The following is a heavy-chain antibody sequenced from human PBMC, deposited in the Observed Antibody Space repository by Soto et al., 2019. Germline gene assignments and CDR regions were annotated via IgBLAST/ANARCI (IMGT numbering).Heavy chain of an antibody. V-gene: IGHV2-5*01. D-gene: IGHD4-17*01. CDR2: IYWNDDK. J-gene: IGHJ4*02. CDR1: GFSLSTSGVG. Sequence: QITLKESGPTLVKPTQTLTLTCTFSGFSLSTSGVGVGWIRQPPGKALEWLALIYWNDDKRYSPSLKSRLTITEDTSKNQVVLTMTNMDPGGGATYYCAHSYGPNTVTTWGVDYWGQGTLVTVSS. CDR3: AHSYGPNTVTTWGVDY.